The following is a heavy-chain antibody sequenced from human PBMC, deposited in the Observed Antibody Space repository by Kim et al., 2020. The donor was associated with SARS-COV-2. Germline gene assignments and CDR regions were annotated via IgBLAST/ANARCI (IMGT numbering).Heavy chain of an antibody. V-gene: IGHV3-74*03. CDR3: EAADNSFDH. CDR1: GFTFSNYW. CDR2: VSSDGRGT. Sequence: GGSLRLSCAASGFTFSNYWMHWVRQVPGKGLVWVARVSSDGRGTKYADSVKGRFTISRDNAKNTLYLQMNSLRVEDTAVYYCEAADNSFDHWGQGTLVTVSS. D-gene: IGHD1-26*01. J-gene: IGHJ4*02.